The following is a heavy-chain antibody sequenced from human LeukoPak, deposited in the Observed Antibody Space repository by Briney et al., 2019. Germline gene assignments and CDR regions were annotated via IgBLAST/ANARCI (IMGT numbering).Heavy chain of an antibody. D-gene: IGHD3-22*01. J-gene: IGHJ4*02. CDR2: IIPILGIA. V-gene: IGHV1-69*04. CDR3: ASYDSSGYYDY. CDR1: GGTFSSYA. Sequence: SVKVSCKASGGTFSSYAISWVRQAPGQGLEWMGRIIPILGIANYAQKFQGRVTITADKSTSTAYMELSSLRSEDTAVYYCASYDSSGYYDYWGQGTLATVSS.